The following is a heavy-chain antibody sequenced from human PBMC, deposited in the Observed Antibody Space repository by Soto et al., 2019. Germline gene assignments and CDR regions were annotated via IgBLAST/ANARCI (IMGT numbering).Heavy chain of an antibody. CDR3: ARAPQRFFNRYYYGSGSYREPYYFDY. D-gene: IGHD3-10*01. Sequence: SETLSLTCAVYGGSFSGSYWSWIRQPPGKGLEWIGEINHSGSTNYNPSLKSRVTISVDTSKNQFSLKLSSVTAADTAVYYCARAPQRFFNRYYYGSGSYREPYYFDYWGQGTLVTVSS. CDR2: INHSGST. J-gene: IGHJ4*02. V-gene: IGHV4-34*01. CDR1: GGSFSGSY.